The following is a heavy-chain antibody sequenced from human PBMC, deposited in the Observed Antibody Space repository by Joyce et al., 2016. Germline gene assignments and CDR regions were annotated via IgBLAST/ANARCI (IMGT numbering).Heavy chain of an antibody. V-gene: IGHV3-64D*08. CDR3: VKRGRGGWLLHYELDV. CDR1: GFSFRSFA. CDR2: ISADGGST. Sequence: EVQLVESGGGLAQPGGSLRLSCSVSGFSFRSFAMHWVRQAPGKGLQHVSVISADGGSTDYADSVKGRVTISRDNSKNTLYLQMTNLRTEDTAMYFCVKRGRGGWLLHYELDVWGPGTMVTVSS. J-gene: IGHJ3*01. D-gene: IGHD5-18*01.